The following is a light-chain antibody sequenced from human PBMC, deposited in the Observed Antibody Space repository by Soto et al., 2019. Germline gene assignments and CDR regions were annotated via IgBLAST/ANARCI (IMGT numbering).Light chain of an antibody. CDR1: SSNIESNT. CDR2: SNN. CDR3: AAWDDSLNVYV. J-gene: IGLJ1*01. V-gene: IGLV1-44*01. Sequence: QSVLTQPPSASGTPGQRVTISCSGSSSNIESNTVNWYQQLPGTAPKLLIYSNNQRPSGVPDRFSGSKSGTSASLAISGLQSEDEADYYCAAWDDSLNVYVFGPGTKLTVL.